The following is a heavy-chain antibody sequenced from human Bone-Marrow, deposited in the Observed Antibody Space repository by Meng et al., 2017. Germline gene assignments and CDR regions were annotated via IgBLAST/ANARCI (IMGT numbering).Heavy chain of an antibody. J-gene: IGHJ4*02. CDR2: MNPNSGNT. CDR3: ARAPSVAGYCYFDY. V-gene: IGHV1-8*01. Sequence: QVQLVQSGAEVKKPGASVKVSCKASGYTFTSYDINWVRQATGQGLEWMGWMNPNSGNTGYAQKFQGRVTMTRNTSISTAYMELNSLRAEDTAVYYCARAPSVAGYCYFDYWGQGTLVTVSS. CDR1: GYTFTSYD. D-gene: IGHD3-9*01.